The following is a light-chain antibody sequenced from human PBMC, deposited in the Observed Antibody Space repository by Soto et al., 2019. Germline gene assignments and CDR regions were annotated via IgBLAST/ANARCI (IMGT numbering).Light chain of an antibody. V-gene: IGKV3-15*01. CDR1: QSVSGN. Sequence: EIVMTQSPAILSVSPGERATLSCRASQSVSGNLAWYQQTPGQPPRLLIYAATTRAPGVPDRFSGSGSGTDFSLTISSLQSEDFAVYYCKQYNNWPPETFGQGTKLEIK. CDR3: KQYNNWPPET. J-gene: IGKJ2*01. CDR2: AAT.